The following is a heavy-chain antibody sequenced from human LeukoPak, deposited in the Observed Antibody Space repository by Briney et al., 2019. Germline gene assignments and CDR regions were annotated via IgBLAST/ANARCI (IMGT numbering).Heavy chain of an antibody. Sequence: GGSPRLSCVASGFTFSSYSMNWVRQAPGKGLEWVSYISSSGSTIYYADSVKGRFTISRDNAKNSLYLQMNSLRAEDTAVYYCARRNRGYDLWGQGTLVTVSS. CDR3: ARRNRGYDL. J-gene: IGHJ4*02. CDR1: GFTFSSYS. V-gene: IGHV3-48*04. D-gene: IGHD5-12*01. CDR2: ISSSGSTI.